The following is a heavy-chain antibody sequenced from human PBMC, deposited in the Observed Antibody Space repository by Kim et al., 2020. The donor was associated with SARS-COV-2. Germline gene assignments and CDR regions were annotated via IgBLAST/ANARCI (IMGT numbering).Heavy chain of an antibody. Sequence: GGSLRLSCAASGFTFSSYAMSWVRQAPGKGLEWVSAISGSGGSTYYADSVKGRFTISRDNSKNTLYLQMNSLRAEDTAVYYCAKVGSGYDWGLLGYFDLWGRGTLVTVSS. V-gene: IGHV3-23*01. CDR3: AKVGSGYDWGLLGYFDL. CDR2: ISGSGGST. CDR1: GFTFSSYA. D-gene: IGHD5-12*01. J-gene: IGHJ2*01.